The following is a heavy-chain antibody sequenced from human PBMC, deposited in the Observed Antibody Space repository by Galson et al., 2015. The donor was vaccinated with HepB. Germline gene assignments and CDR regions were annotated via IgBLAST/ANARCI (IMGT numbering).Heavy chain of an antibody. CDR1: GFTFSSYG. D-gene: IGHD3-22*01. J-gene: IGHJ4*02. CDR2: IWYDGSNK. CDR3: ARDRGYYYDSSGYYYSPWYFDY. V-gene: IGHV3-33*08. Sequence: SLRLSCAASGFTFSSYGMHWVRQAPGKGLEWVAVIWYDGSNKYYADSVKGRFTISRDNSKNTLYLQMNSLRAEDTAVYYCARDRGYYYDSSGYYYSPWYFDYWGQGTLVTVSS.